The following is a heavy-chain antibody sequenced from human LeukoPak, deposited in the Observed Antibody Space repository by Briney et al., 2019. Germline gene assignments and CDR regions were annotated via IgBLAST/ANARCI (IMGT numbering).Heavy chain of an antibody. CDR3: AKHKENYGDSCLDDY. Sequence: GGSLRLSCAASGFSFGSYSMNWVRLAPGKGLEWVSYISGSGTTIYYADSVKGRLTISRDNSKNTLYLQMNSLRGEDTAVYYCAKHKENYGDSCLDDYWGQGTLVTVSS. CDR2: ISGSGTTI. CDR1: GFSFGSYS. V-gene: IGHV3-48*01. D-gene: IGHD4-17*01. J-gene: IGHJ4*02.